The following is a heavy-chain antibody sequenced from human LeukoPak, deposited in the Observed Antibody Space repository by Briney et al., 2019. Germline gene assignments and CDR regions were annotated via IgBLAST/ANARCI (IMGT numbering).Heavy chain of an antibody. V-gene: IGHV1-18*01. Sequence: ASVKVSCKASGYTFTSYGISWVRQAPGQGLEWMGWISAYNGNTNYAQKLQGRVTMTTDTSTSTAYMELRSLRSDDTAVYYCAREYYDFWSGSTKGAFDIRGQGTMVTVSS. CDR2: ISAYNGNT. J-gene: IGHJ3*02. CDR3: AREYYDFWSGSTKGAFDI. D-gene: IGHD3-3*01. CDR1: GYTFTSYG.